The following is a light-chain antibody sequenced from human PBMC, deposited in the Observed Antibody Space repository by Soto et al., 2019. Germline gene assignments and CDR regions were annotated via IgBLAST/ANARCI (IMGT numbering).Light chain of an antibody. J-gene: IGKJ5*01. V-gene: IGKV1-12*01. CDR3: QQANSFPIT. CDR1: QGLKF. CDR2: EAT. Sequence: EIQMTQSPSSVSAYVADTVTITCRASQGLKFLAWYQQKPGKAPRLLIYEATNLQSGVPPRFSGSGSGTDFTLTISSLQPEDFATYFCQQANSFPITFGQGTRLEIK.